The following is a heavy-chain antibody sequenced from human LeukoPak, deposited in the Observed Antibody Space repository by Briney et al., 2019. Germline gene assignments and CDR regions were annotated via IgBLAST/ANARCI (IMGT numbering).Heavy chain of an antibody. V-gene: IGHV3-48*03. CDR1: GFVFSNYN. CDR2: ISSSGSTI. CDR3: ARDIPGTTSLFDY. J-gene: IGHJ4*02. D-gene: IGHD1-1*01. Sequence: PGGSLRLSCAASGFVFSNYNMHWVRQAPGKGLEWVSYISSSGSTIYYADSVKGRFTISRDNAKNSLYLQMNSLRAEDTAVYYCARDIPGTTSLFDYWGQGTLVTVSS.